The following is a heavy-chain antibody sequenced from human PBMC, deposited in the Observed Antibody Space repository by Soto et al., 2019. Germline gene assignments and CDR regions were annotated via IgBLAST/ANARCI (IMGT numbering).Heavy chain of an antibody. CDR3: TRGCAAPLSHLYLNT. Sequence: PSETLSLTCAVSGASMTTGGFSWTWVRQPPGGGLEWIGHVYHRASTQYNPSLKGRVSISVATSRSLFSLRLTSLTAADTAVYFCTRGCAAPLSHLYLNTWGQGTPVTVGS. D-gene: IGHD1-26*01. V-gene: IGHV4-30-2*01. J-gene: IGHJ4*02. CDR2: VYHRAST. CDR1: GASMTTGGFS.